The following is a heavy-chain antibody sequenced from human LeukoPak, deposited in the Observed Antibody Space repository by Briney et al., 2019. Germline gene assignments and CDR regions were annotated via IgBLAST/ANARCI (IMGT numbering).Heavy chain of an antibody. CDR2: IVGGDGGT. J-gene: IGHJ6*03. Sequence: GGTLRLSCAASGFSVSDNGMSWVRQAPGKGLEWVSGIVGGDGGTYYADSVKGRFIISRDNSKNTLYVQMNSLRAEDTAVYYCARGALYYMDVWGKGTTVTISS. CDR3: ARGALYYMDV. CDR1: GFSVSDNG. V-gene: IGHV3-23*01.